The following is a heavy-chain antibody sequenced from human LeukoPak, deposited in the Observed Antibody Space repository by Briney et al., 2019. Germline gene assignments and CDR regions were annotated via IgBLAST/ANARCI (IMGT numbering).Heavy chain of an antibody. CDR3: AKVDRYSSSWFFDY. Sequence: QPGGSLRLSCAASGFTFSSYAMSWVRQAPGKGLEWVSAISGSGGSTYYADSVKGRLTISRDNSKNTLYLQMNSLRAEDTAVYYCAKVDRYSSSWFFDYWGQGTLVTVSS. CDR1: GFTFSSYA. V-gene: IGHV3-23*01. J-gene: IGHJ4*02. D-gene: IGHD6-13*01. CDR2: ISGSGGST.